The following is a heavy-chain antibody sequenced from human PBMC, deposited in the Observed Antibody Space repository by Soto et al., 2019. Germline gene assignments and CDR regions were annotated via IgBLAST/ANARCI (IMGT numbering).Heavy chain of an antibody. CDR2: VWFDGSNK. D-gene: IGHD3-22*01. V-gene: IGHV3-33*01. CDR1: GFTFSSYG. Sequence: QVQLVESGGGVVQPGRSLRLSCAASGFTFSSYGMHWVRQAPGKGLEWVAVVWFDGSNKYYADSVKGRFTISRDNSKNTLYLQMNSLRAEDTAVYYCARGGGSLVVVITSSVRPEYYFDYWGQGTLVTVSS. J-gene: IGHJ4*02. CDR3: ARGGGSLVVVITSSVRPEYYFDY.